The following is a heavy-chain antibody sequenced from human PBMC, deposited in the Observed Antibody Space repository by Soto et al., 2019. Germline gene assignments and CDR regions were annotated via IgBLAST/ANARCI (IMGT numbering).Heavy chain of an antibody. D-gene: IGHD3-3*01. CDR3: ARVYERQYYDFWSGWFDP. CDR2: IIPIFGTA. Sequence: TSVKGTCKASGGTFSSYAISWVRQAPGQGLEWMGGIIPIFGTANYAQKFQGRVTITADESTSTAYMELSSLRSEDTAVYYCARVYERQYYDFWSGWFDPWGQGTLVTVSS. V-gene: IGHV1-69*13. CDR1: GGTFSSYA. J-gene: IGHJ5*02.